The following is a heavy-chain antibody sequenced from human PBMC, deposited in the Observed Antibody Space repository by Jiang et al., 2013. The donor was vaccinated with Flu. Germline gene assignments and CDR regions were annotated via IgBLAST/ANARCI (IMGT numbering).Heavy chain of an antibody. D-gene: IGHD1-1*01. CDR1: GGSISSYY. Sequence: TLSLTCTVSGGSISSYYWSWIRQPPGKGLEWIGYIYYSGSTNYNPSLKSRVTISVDTSKNQFSLKLSSVTAAGTAVYYCATDVDNPFDYWGQGTLVTVSS. CDR2: IYYSGST. J-gene: IGHJ4*02. CDR3: ATDVDNPFDY. V-gene: IGHV4-59*08.